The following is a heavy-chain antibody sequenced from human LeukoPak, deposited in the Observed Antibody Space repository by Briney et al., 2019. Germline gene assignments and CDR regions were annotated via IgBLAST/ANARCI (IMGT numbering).Heavy chain of an antibody. CDR3: ARVRTPSYYDFWSGQNPDWFDP. Sequence: ASVKVSCKASGYTFTSYGISWVRQAPGQGLEWMGWISAYNGNTNYAQKFQGRVTMTRNTSISTAYMELSSLRSEDTAVYYCARVRTPSYYDFWSGQNPDWFDPWGQGTLVTVSS. CDR2: ISAYNGNT. V-gene: IGHV1-18*01. J-gene: IGHJ5*02. CDR1: GYTFTSYG. D-gene: IGHD3-3*01.